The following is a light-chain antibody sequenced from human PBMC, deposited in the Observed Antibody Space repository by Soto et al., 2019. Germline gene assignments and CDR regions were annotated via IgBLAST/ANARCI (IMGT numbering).Light chain of an antibody. CDR2: GAS. J-gene: IGKJ1*01. Sequence: VLTQSPGTLSLSPGERATLSCRASQSVSNNYLAWYQQKPGQAPRLLIYGASSRATGIPDRFAGSGSGTDFTLTITRLEAEDFAVYYCQQYGSAPRTFGRGTKVEVK. CDR1: QSVSNNY. V-gene: IGKV3-20*01. CDR3: QQYGSAPRT.